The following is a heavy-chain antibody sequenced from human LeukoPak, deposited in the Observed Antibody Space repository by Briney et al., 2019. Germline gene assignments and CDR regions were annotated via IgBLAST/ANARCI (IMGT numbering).Heavy chain of an antibody. CDR3: ARESNDFWSGYPRGYFDY. Sequence: PSEILSLTCTVSGGSISSSSYYWGWIRQPPGKGLEWIGSIYYSGSTYYNPSLKSRVTISVDTSKNQFSLKLTSVTAADTAVYYCARESNDFWSGYPRGYFDYWGQGTLVTVSS. D-gene: IGHD3-3*01. V-gene: IGHV4-39*07. J-gene: IGHJ4*02. CDR2: IYYSGST. CDR1: GGSISSSSYY.